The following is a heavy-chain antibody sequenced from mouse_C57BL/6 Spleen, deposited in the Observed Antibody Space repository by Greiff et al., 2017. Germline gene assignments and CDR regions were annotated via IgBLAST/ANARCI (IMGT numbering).Heavy chain of an antibody. CDR1: GYTFTSYW. Sequence: QVQLQQSGAELVKPGASVKLSCKASGYTFTSYWMQWVKQRPGQGLEWIGEIDPSDSYTNYNQKFKGKATLTVDTSSSTAYMQLSSLTSEDSAVYSCARGELGLFDYWGQGTTLTVSS. D-gene: IGHD4-1*01. CDR3: ARGELGLFDY. CDR2: IDPSDSYT. V-gene: IGHV1-50*01. J-gene: IGHJ2*01.